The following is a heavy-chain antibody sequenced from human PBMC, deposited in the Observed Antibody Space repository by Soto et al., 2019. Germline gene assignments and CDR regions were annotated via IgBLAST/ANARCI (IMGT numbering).Heavy chain of an antibody. V-gene: IGHV4-30-4*01. CDR3: ARGHGGFEAFDI. CDR1: GGSISSGDYY. J-gene: IGHJ3*02. CDR2: IYYSGST. D-gene: IGHD5-12*01. Sequence: QVQLQESGPGLVKPSQTLSLTCTVSGGSISSGDYYWSWIRQPPGKGLEGIGYIYYSGSTYYNSCLKSRVTISVEPSKNQFSLKLSSVTAADTAVYYCARGHGGFEAFDIWGQGTMVTVSS.